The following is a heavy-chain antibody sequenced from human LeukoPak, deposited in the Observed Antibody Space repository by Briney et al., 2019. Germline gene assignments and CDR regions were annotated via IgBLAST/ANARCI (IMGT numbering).Heavy chain of an antibody. V-gene: IGHV4-34*01. CDR2: INHSGST. D-gene: IGHD4-17*01. J-gene: IGHJ5*02. CDR3: ARGRTFGGDYPKGLPWFDP. Sequence: PSETLSLTCAVYGGSFSGYYWSWIRQPPGKGLEWIGEINHSGSTNYNPSLKSRVTISVDTSKNQFSLKLSSVTAADTAVYYCARGRTFGGDYPKGLPWFDPWGQGTLVTVSS. CDR1: GGSFSGYY.